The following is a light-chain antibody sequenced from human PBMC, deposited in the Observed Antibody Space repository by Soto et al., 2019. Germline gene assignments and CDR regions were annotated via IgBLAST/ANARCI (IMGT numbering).Light chain of an antibody. CDR2: GAS. V-gene: IGKV3-15*01. Sequence: IVLTQSPAPLSVSPGERATLSCRAGQSVNNNLAWYQQKPGQAPRLLIYGASTRAADIPARFSGDGSGTEFTLTISSLQSEDCAVYFCQQHNNWPYTFGQGTKLEI. CDR1: QSVNNN. CDR3: QQHNNWPYT. J-gene: IGKJ2*01.